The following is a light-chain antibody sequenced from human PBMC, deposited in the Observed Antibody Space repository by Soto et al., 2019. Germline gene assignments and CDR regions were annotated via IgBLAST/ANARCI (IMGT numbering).Light chain of an antibody. CDR1: SSDVAIYNY. CDR2: DVS. V-gene: IGLV2-11*01. Sequence: QSALAQPRSVSGSTGQSVTISCTGTSSDVAIYNYISWYQQHPGEAPKLMIHDVSERPSGVPDRFSGSKSGNTASLTISGLQAEDEADYYCCSYAGSYTFARNVFGTGTKVTVL. J-gene: IGLJ1*01. CDR3: CSYAGSYTFARNV.